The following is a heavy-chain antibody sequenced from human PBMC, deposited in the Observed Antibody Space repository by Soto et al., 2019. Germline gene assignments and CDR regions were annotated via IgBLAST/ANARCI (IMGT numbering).Heavy chain of an antibody. Sequence: QVQLQESGPGLVKPSQTLSLTCTVSGGSISSGDYYWSWIRQPPGKGLEWIGYIYYSGSTYYNPSIKSRVTISVDTSKNQFSLKLSSVTAADTAVYYCARDGGYYDYVWGSYRPTYYFDYWGQGTLVTVSS. CDR3: ARDGGYYDYVWGSYRPTYYFDY. CDR2: IYYSGST. D-gene: IGHD3-16*02. V-gene: IGHV4-30-4*01. CDR1: GGSISSGDYY. J-gene: IGHJ4*02.